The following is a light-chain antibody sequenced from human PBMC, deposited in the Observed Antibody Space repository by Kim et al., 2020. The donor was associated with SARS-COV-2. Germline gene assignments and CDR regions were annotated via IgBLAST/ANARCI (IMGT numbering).Light chain of an antibody. Sequence: YASVGDRVTISCRASQNINNWLAWYQQKPGKVPNLLIYKASNLENGVPSRFSGSGSGTEFTLTISSLQPDDFATYYCQHYNSYPYNFGQGTKLEI. J-gene: IGKJ2*01. CDR3: QHYNSYPYN. CDR2: KAS. V-gene: IGKV1-5*03. CDR1: QNINNW.